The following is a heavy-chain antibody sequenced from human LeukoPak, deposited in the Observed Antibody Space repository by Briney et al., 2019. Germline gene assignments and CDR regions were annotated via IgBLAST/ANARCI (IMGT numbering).Heavy chain of an antibody. CDR3: ARVVTTSVFHFDY. D-gene: IGHD2-21*02. J-gene: IGHJ4*02. CDR1: GGSISSSRYY. V-gene: IGHV4-39*01. Sequence: SETLSLTCTVSGGSISSSRYYWAWIRQPPGTGLEWIGSIYYSGSTYYNPFLKSRVTISVDTSKNQFSLKLSSVTAADTAVYYCARVVTTSVFHFDYWGQGTLVTVSS. CDR2: IYYSGST.